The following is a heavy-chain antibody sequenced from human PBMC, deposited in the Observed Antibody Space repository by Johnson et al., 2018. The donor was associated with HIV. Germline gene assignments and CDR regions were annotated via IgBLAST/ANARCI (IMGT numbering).Heavy chain of an antibody. CDR3: AREGSAAVPTDAFDI. Sequence: VQLVESGGGLVKPGGSLRLSCVASGFTFSDYYMSWIRQAPGKGLEWVSYISSSGSIIYSADSMQGRFTNSRDNAKNSLYLQMNRLRAEDTALYYCAREGSAAVPTDAFDIWGKGTMVTVSS. D-gene: IGHD6-13*01. V-gene: IGHV3-11*01. CDR2: ISSSGSII. J-gene: IGHJ3*02. CDR1: GFTFSDYY.